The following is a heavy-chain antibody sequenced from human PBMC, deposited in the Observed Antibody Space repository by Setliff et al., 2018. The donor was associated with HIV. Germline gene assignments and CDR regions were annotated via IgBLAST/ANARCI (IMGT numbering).Heavy chain of an antibody. Sequence: ASVKVSCKSSGYDFDFYYVHWVRQAPGQGFEWMGVINPTAGSTTYAQRFGGRVTMTRDTSTGTVDMELSSLGSEDTAVYYCASHAKTVDNGLLDHWGQGTLVTVSS. CDR2: INPTAGST. V-gene: IGHV1-46*02. CDR1: GYDFDFYY. D-gene: IGHD6-19*01. CDR3: ASHAKTVDNGLLDH. J-gene: IGHJ4*02.